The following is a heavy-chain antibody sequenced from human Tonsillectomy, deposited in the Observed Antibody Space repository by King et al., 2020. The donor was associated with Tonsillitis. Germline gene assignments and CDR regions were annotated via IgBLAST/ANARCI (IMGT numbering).Heavy chain of an antibody. CDR2: IYYSGST. Sequence: QLQESGPGLVKPSETLSLTCTVSGGSISSSYYYWGWIRQPPGKGLGWIGTIYYSGSTYYNPSLKSRFTISVDTSRNQFSLNLNSVTAADTAVYYCARHVDSGTYYFDSWGQGTLVTVSS. J-gene: IGHJ4*02. CDR1: GGSISSSYYY. D-gene: IGHD1-26*01. V-gene: IGHV4-39*01. CDR3: ARHVDSGTYYFDS.